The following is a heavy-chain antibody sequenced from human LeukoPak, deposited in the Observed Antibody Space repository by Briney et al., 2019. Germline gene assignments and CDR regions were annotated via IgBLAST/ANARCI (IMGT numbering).Heavy chain of an antibody. Sequence: GSLTLSCAASGFTFSSYGMHWVRQAPGKGLEWVAFIRYDGSNKYYADSVKGRFTISRDNSKNTLYLQMNSLRAEDTAVYYCAKEEEEQWLVKGYWGQGTLVTVSS. CDR3: AKEEEEQWLVKGY. D-gene: IGHD6-19*01. V-gene: IGHV3-30*02. CDR1: GFTFSSYG. CDR2: IRYDGSNK. J-gene: IGHJ4*02.